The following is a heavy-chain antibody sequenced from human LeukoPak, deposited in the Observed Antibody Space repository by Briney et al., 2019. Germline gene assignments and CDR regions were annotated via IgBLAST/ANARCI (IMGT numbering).Heavy chain of an antibody. CDR1: GYTFPRYG. CDR2: ISAYNGNT. J-gene: IGHJ3*01. CDR3: AREEGAPIAAANV. Sequence: ASVKVSCKASGYTFPRYGISWVRQAPGQGLEWMAWISAYNGNTDYAQKFQGRVTMTTDTSTSTAYMELRSLRSDDTAVYYCAREEGAPIAAANVWGLGTMVTVSS. V-gene: IGHV1-18*01. D-gene: IGHD6-13*01.